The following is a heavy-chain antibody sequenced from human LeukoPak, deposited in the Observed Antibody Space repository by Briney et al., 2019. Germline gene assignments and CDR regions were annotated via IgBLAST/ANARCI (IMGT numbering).Heavy chain of an antibody. D-gene: IGHD7-27*01. CDR1: GGSIGTYY. V-gene: IGHV4-59*01. Sequence: SETLSLTCTVSGGSIGTYYWSWIRQPPGKGLEWIGHIYYFEKTDYNPSLESRVTISVDAAKNHFSLKLRSVTPLDTAVYYRAKLGSPRAYWGQGILVTVSS. J-gene: IGHJ4*02. CDR3: AKLGSPRAY. CDR2: IYYFEKT.